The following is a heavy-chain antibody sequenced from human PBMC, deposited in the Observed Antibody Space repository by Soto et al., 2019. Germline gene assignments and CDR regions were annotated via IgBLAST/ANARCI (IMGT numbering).Heavy chain of an antibody. V-gene: IGHV3-30*18. CDR1: GFTLSSYG. Sequence: LRLSYAAPGFTLSSYGMHWVRQAPGKGLEWVAVISYDGSNKYYADSVKGRFTISRDNSKNTLYLQMNSLRAEDTAVYYCAKDRIAAAGTLDYWGQGTLVTVSS. CDR3: AKDRIAAAGTLDY. D-gene: IGHD6-13*01. J-gene: IGHJ4*02. CDR2: ISYDGSNK.